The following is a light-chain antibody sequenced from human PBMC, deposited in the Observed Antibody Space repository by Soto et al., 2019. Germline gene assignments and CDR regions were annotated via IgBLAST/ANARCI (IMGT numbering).Light chain of an antibody. V-gene: IGKV1-5*03. CDR2: EAS. J-gene: IGKJ1*01. CDR3: QQYNSYST. Sequence: DIQLTQSPSTLSASVGDRVTITCRASQSISSWLAWYQQKPGKAPKLLIYEASSLESGVTSRFSGIGSGTEFTLTISSLQPDDFATYYCQQYNSYSTFGQGTKVEIK. CDR1: QSISSW.